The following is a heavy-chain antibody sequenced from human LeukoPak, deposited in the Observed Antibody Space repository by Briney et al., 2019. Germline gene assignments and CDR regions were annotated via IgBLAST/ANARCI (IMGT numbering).Heavy chain of an antibody. D-gene: IGHD2-2*01. Sequence: SETLSLTCTVSGGSISSSSYYWSWIRQPPGKGLEWIGEINHSGSTNYNPSLKSRVTISVDTSKNQFSLKLSSVTAADTAVYYCARGKEVPAGPFDYWGQGTLVTVSS. V-gene: IGHV4-39*07. J-gene: IGHJ4*02. CDR2: INHSGST. CDR3: ARGKEVPAGPFDY. CDR1: GGSISSSSYY.